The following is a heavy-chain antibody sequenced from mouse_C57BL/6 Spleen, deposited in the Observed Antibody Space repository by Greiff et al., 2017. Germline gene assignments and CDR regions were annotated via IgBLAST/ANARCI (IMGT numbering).Heavy chain of an antibody. D-gene: IGHD2-5*01. J-gene: IGHJ3*01. Sequence: DVMLVESGGGLVQPGASLKLSCAASGFTFSDYYMYWVRQTPEKRLEWVAYISTGGGSTYYPETVKGRFTISRDNAKNTLYLQMSRLKSEDTAMYDCARQGYRNYAWFAYWGQGTLVTVSA. V-gene: IGHV5-12*01. CDR2: ISTGGGST. CDR3: ARQGYRNYAWFAY. CDR1: GFTFSDYY.